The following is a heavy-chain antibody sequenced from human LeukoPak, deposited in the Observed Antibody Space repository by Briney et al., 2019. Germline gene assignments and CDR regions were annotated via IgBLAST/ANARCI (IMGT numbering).Heavy chain of an antibody. D-gene: IGHD4-17*01. CDR2: IYYSGST. V-gene: IGHV4-59*01. Sequence: SETLSLTCTVSGGSISSYYWSWIRQPPGKGLEWIGYIYYSGSTNYNPSLKSRVTISVDTSKNQFSLKLSSVTAADTAVYYCARLPTYGATFDYWGQGTLVTVSS. CDR3: ARLPTYGATFDY. CDR1: GGSISSYY. J-gene: IGHJ4*02.